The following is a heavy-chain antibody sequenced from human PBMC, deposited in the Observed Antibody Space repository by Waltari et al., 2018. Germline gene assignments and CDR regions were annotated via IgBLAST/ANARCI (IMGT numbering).Heavy chain of an antibody. CDR1: GGSISRSNW. J-gene: IGHJ3*02. CDR3: ARDQAFDI. CDR2: TYHSGST. Sequence: QVQLQESGQGLVKPSGTLSLTCAVYGGSISRSNWWSGVRQPPGKGLEWLGGTYHSGSTNYNPSRKSRVTISVDKSKNHFSLKLSSVTAADTSVYYCARDQAFDIWGQGTMVTVSS. V-gene: IGHV4-4*02.